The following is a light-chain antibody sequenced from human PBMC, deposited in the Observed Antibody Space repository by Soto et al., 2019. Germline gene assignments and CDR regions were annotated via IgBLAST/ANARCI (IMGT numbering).Light chain of an antibody. V-gene: IGLV2-14*01. Sequence: SALTQPASVSGSPGQSITISCTGTSSDVGGYNYVSWYQQHPGKAPKLMIYEVSNRPAGVSNRFSGSKSGNTASLTISGLQAEDEADYYCSSYTSISTVVFGGGTKLTVL. J-gene: IGLJ2*01. CDR3: SSYTSISTVV. CDR2: EVS. CDR1: SSDVGGYNY.